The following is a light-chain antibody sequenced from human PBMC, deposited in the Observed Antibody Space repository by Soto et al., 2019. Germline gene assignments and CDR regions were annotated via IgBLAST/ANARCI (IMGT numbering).Light chain of an antibody. Sequence: DIQMTQSPSSLSASVGDRVTITCRAREGVSNHLSWFQQKPGKAPKSLIYDPSSLQSGVPSKFRGSRSGTDFTLTISTLQTEDFATYYCLQYNCYPRNFGPGTKLEIK. J-gene: IGKJ2*01. CDR3: LQYNCYPRN. V-gene: IGKV1-16*02. CDR2: DPS. CDR1: EGVSNH.